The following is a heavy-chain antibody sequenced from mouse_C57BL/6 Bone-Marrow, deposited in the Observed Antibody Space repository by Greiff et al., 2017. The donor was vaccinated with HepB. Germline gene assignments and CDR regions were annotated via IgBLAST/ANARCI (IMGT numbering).Heavy chain of an antibody. Sequence: VQLVESGAELVKPGASVKMSCKASGYTFTTYPIEWMKQNHGKSLEWIGNFHPYDDDTTYNEKFKGKATLTVEKSSSTVYLVLSRLTSAASAVYYCARRSDWYFEVWGTGTTVTVSS. V-gene: IGHV1-47*01. CDR1: GYTFTTYP. CDR3: ARRSDWYFEV. CDR2: FHPYDDDT. J-gene: IGHJ1*03.